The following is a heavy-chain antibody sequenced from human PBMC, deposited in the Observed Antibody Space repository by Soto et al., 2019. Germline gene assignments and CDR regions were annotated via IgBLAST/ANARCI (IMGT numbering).Heavy chain of an antibody. J-gene: IGHJ5*02. CDR3: ARENGYCSGGSCPNWFDP. CDR2: IWYDGSNK. V-gene: IGHV3-33*01. D-gene: IGHD2-15*01. CDR1: GFTFSSYG. Sequence: HPGGSLRLSCAASGFTFSSYGMHWVRQAPGKGLEWVAVIWYDGSNKYYADSVKGRFTISRDNSKNTLYLQMNSLRAEDTAVYYCARENGYCSGGSCPNWFDPWGQGTLVTVSS.